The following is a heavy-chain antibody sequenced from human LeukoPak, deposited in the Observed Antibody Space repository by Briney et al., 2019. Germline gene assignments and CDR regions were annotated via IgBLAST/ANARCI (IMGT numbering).Heavy chain of an antibody. CDR1: GGSFSGYY. J-gene: IGHJ4*02. D-gene: IGHD3-3*01. CDR3: ARARSNYDFWSGYSSAIDY. V-gene: IGHV4-34*01. CDR2: INHSGST. Sequence: SETLSLTCAVYGGSFSGYYWSWIRQPPGKGLEWIGEINHSGSTNYNPSLKSRVTISVDTSKNQFSLKLSSVTAADTAVYYCARARSNYDFWSGYSSAIDYWGQGTLVTVSS.